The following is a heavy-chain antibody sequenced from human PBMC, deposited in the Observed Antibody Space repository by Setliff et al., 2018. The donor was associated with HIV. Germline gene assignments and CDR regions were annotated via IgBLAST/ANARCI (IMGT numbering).Heavy chain of an antibody. CDR3: ARSIYGSGSYPLDY. D-gene: IGHD3-10*01. J-gene: IGHJ4*02. V-gene: IGHV4-4*07. CDR2: IYYTGFT. Sequence: SETLSLTCFRRVSGGSISYYHWSWIRQPAGKGLEWIGRIYYTGFTDYNPSLKSRLTMSVDTSKNQFSLKLSSVTAADTAVYFCARSIYGSGSYPLDYWGQGILVTVSS. CDR1: GGSISYYH.